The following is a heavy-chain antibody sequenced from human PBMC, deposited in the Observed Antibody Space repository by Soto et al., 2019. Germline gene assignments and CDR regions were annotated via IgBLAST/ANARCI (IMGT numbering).Heavy chain of an antibody. Sequence: GGSLRLSCAASGFTFTDYALSWVRQAPGKGLGWVATISGIGGSTYLADSVKGRLSISRDNSKNTVSLLMNSLRAEDTAVYFCARGSSGYISSWYYFDYWGRGTLVTVSS. CDR1: GFTFTDYA. CDR2: ISGIGGST. V-gene: IGHV3-23*01. D-gene: IGHD6-13*01. CDR3: ARGSSGYISSWYYFDY. J-gene: IGHJ4*02.